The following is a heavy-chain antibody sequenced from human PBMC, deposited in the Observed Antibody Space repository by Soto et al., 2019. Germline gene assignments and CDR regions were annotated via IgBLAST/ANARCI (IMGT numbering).Heavy chain of an antibody. CDR1: GFTFDDYG. CDR2: INWNGGST. J-gene: IGHJ3*02. V-gene: IGHV3-20*04. CDR3: ARGVIYYDSSGYAAFDI. D-gene: IGHD3-22*01. Sequence: SGGSLRLSCAASGFTFDDYGMSWVRQAPGKGLEWVSGINWNGGSTGYADSVKGRFTISRDNAKNSLYLQMNSLRAEGTALYYCARGVIYYDSSGYAAFDIWGQGTMVTVSS.